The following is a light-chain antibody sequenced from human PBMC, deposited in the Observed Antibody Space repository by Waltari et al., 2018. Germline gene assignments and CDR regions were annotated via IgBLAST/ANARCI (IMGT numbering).Light chain of an antibody. CDR1: AGDIGNYDH. V-gene: IGLV2-14*03. J-gene: IGLJ1*01. Sequence: SALTQPASVSGFPGQSIPISFTGTAGDIGNYDHVSWYQQNPGKAPKLIIYDVANRPSGVSERFSGSKSGNTASLTISGLQAEDEADYYCKSFTNRLTYFFGSGTKVSV. CDR3: KSFTNRLTYF. CDR2: DVA.